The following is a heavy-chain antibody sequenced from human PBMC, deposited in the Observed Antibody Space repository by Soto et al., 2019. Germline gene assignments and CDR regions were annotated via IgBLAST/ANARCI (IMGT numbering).Heavy chain of an antibody. D-gene: IGHD3-9*01. CDR1: GGSFSNYY. V-gene: IGHV4-34*01. Sequence: PSETLSLTCAVYGGSFSNYYWSWIRQPPGKGLEWIWEINQGGSTTYNPSLKSRVTMSLDTSKNQYFLKLNSVTAADTAVYYCAPVRNFDKLFSLWGQGTPDTVSS. CDR2: INQGGST. J-gene: IGHJ4*02. CDR3: APVRNFDKLFSL.